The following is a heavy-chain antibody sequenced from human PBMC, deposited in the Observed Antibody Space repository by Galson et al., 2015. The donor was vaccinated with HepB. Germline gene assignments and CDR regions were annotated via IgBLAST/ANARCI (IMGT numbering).Heavy chain of an antibody. Sequence: SVKVSCKASGGTFSNYGISWVRQAPGQGLEWMGGIIPIFDTANYAQKFQGRVTITADESTSTTYMELSSLRSEDTAVYYCSREYCSSSSCYYYYGVDVWGQGTTVTVSS. V-gene: IGHV1-69*13. CDR2: IIPIFDTA. D-gene: IGHD2-15*01. J-gene: IGHJ6*02. CDR3: SREYCSSSSCYYYYGVDV. CDR1: GGTFSNYG.